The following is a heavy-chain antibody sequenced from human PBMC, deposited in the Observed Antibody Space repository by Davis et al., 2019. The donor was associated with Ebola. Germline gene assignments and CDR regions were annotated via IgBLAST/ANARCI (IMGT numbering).Heavy chain of an antibody. CDR2: VYYSGST. Sequence: MPGGSLRLSCTVSGGSISSSRYYWGWIRQPPGKGLEWIGSVYYSGSTNYNPSLKSRVTISVDSSKNQFSLKLDSVTAADTAVYYCARGWDSSGWQNWGQGILVTVSS. CDR1: GGSISSSRYY. J-gene: IGHJ4*02. D-gene: IGHD6-19*01. V-gene: IGHV4-39*07. CDR3: ARGWDSSGWQN.